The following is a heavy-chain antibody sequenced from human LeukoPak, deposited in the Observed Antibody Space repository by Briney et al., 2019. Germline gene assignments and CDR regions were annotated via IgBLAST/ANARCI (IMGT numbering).Heavy chain of an antibody. J-gene: IGHJ4*02. D-gene: IGHD1-26*01. Sequence: GGSLRLSCAASGFTFSHYYMSWIRQAPGKGLEWVSYISSSGSTIHYADSVKGRFTISRDNAKNSLYLQMNSLRAEDTAVYYCARHLGGSYFGYYFDYWGQGTLVTVSS. CDR1: GFTFSHYY. CDR2: ISSSGSTI. V-gene: IGHV3-11*04. CDR3: ARHLGGSYFGYYFDY.